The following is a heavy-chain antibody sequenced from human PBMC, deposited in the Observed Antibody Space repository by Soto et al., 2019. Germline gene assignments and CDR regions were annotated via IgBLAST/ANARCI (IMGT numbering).Heavy chain of an antibody. CDR2: IYYSGST. Sequence: SETLSLTCTVSGGSISSYYWSWIRQPPGKGLEWIGYIYYSGSTNYNPSLKSRVTISVDRSKNQFSLKLSSVTAADTAVYYCARAPTYYYDSSGYPPFDYWGQGTLVTVSS. CDR1: GGSISSYY. D-gene: IGHD3-22*01. J-gene: IGHJ4*02. CDR3: ARAPTYYYDSSGYPPFDY. V-gene: IGHV4-59*12.